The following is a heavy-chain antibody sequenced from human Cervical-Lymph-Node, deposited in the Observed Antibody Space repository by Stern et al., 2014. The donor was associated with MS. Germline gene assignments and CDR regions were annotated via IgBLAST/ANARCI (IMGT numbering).Heavy chain of an antibody. Sequence: QLVESGPEVKKPGTSVKVSCKASGFTFTSSAVQWVRQARGQRLEWIGGIVGGSGNTNYAQKFQERVTITRDMSTSTAYMELSSLRSEDTAVYYCAAPGRIVPAADMHFDYWGQGTLVTVSS. CDR3: AAPGRIVPAADMHFDY. D-gene: IGHD2-2*01. CDR1: GFTFTSSA. V-gene: IGHV1-58*01. J-gene: IGHJ4*02. CDR2: IVGGSGNT.